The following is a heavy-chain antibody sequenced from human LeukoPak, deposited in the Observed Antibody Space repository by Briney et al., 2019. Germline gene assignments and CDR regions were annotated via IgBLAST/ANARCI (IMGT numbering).Heavy chain of an antibody. V-gene: IGHV4-38-2*02. J-gene: IGHJ5*02. D-gene: IGHD6-13*01. CDR1: GYSIRSGYY. CDR2: MYHSGST. Sequence: SETLSLTCTVSGYSIRSGYYWGWIRQPPGKGLEWIGSMYHSGSTYYNPSLKSRVTISVDTSKNQFSLKLSSVTAADTAVYYCARDYSSSRGGFDPWGQGALVTVSS. CDR3: ARDYSSSRGGFDP.